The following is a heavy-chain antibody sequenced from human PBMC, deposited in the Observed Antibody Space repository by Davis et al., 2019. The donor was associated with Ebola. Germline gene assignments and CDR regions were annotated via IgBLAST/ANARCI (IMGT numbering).Heavy chain of an antibody. Sequence: GESLKISCAASGFTFSSYGMHWVRQAPGKGLEWVAVIWHDERNKYYTDSVKGRFTISRDNSKNTLYLQMNSLRAEYTAVYYCARHGYSGHDYRAYFYGMDVWGQGTTVTVSS. CDR3: ARHGYSGHDYRAYFYGMDV. CDR1: GFTFSSYG. D-gene: IGHD5-12*01. CDR2: IWHDERNK. V-gene: IGHV3-33*01. J-gene: IGHJ6*02.